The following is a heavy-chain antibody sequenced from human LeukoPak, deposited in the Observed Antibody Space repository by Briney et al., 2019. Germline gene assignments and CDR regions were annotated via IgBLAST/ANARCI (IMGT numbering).Heavy chain of an antibody. CDR3: ARHRYGDLFDY. D-gene: IGHD4-17*01. J-gene: IGHJ4*02. CDR1: GYTFTSYY. V-gene: IGHV1-46*01. Sequence: ASVKVSCKASGYTFTSYYMHGVRQAPGQGLEWMGIINPSGGSTSYAQKFQGRVTMTRDMSTSTVYMELSSLRSEDTAVYYCARHRYGDLFDYWGQGTLVTVSS. CDR2: INPSGGST.